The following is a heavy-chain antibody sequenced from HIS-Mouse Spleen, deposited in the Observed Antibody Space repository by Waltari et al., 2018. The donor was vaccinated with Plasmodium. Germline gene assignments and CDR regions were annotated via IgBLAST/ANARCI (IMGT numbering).Heavy chain of an antibody. D-gene: IGHD6-13*01. CDR3: AKDRRSSSWYVDY. CDR1: GFTFSRYG. J-gene: IGHJ4*02. Sequence: QVQLVESGGGVVQPGRSLRLSCAASGFTFSRYGMTWVRQAPGKGLEWVAVISYDGSNKYYADSVKGRFTISRDNSKNTLYLQMNSLRAEDTAVYYCAKDRRSSSWYVDYWGQGTLVTVSS. CDR2: ISYDGSNK. V-gene: IGHV3-30*18.